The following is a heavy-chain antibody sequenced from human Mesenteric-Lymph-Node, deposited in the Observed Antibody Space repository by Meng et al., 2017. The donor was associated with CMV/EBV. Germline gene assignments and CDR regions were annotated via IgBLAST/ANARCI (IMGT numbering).Heavy chain of an antibody. V-gene: IGHV1-8*01. D-gene: IGHD3-3*01. CDR1: GFTFTIFG. CDR3: AAAEFLEWLFDY. CDR2: MNPNTGQT. Sequence: ASVKVSCKASGFTFTIFGIHWVRQAPGQGLEWMGWMNPNTGQTGYVQKFQGRVTMTRDTSTSTAYMELSSLRSEDTAVYYCAAAEFLEWLFDYWGQGTLVTVSS. J-gene: IGHJ4*02.